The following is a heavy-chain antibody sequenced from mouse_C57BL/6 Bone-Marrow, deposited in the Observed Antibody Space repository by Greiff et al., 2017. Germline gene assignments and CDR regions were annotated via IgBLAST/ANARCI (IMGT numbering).Heavy chain of an antibody. CDR1: GYTFTDYE. CDR2: IDPETGGT. V-gene: IGHV1-15*01. Sequence: VQLQQSGAELVRPGASVTLSCKASGYTFTDYEMHWVKQTPVHGLAWIGAIDPETGGTAYNQKFKGKDILTADKSSSTAYMELRSLTSEDSAVYYCTRGGDYWYFDVWGTGTTVTVSS. J-gene: IGHJ1*03. CDR3: TRGGDYWYFDV.